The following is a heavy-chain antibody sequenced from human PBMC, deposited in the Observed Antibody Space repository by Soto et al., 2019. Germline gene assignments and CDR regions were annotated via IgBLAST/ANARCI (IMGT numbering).Heavy chain of an antibody. J-gene: IGHJ6*02. Sequence: PGESLKISCKGSGYSFAGYWITWVRQKPGKGLEWMGRIDPSDSQTYYSPSFQGQVTISADKSISTAYLQWSSLKASDTAMYYCARQSVATIGMDVWGQGTTVTVSS. V-gene: IGHV5-10-1*04. CDR1: GYSFAGYW. CDR2: IDPSDSQT. CDR3: ARQSVATIGMDV. D-gene: IGHD5-12*01.